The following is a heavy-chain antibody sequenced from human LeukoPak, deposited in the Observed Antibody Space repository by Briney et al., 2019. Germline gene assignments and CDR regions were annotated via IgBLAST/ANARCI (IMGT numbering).Heavy chain of an antibody. D-gene: IGHD3-22*01. V-gene: IGHV3-21*01. Sequence: SGGSLRLSCAASGFTFSSYSMNWVRQAPGKGLEWVSSISSSSSYIYYADSVKGRFTISRDNAKNSLYLQMNSLRAEDTAVYYCAKDPAHDSENYYDKVGADYWGQGTLVTVSS. CDR2: ISSSSSYI. J-gene: IGHJ4*02. CDR1: GFTFSSYS. CDR3: AKDPAHDSENYYDKVGADY.